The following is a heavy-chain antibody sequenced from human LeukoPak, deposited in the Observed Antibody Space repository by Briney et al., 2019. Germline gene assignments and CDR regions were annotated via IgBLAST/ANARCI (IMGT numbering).Heavy chain of an antibody. J-gene: IGHJ4*02. V-gene: IGHV1-8*01. Sequence: ASVKVSCKASGYTFTSYDINWVRQATGQGLEWMGWMNPNSGNTGYAQKFQGRVTMTRNTSISTAYMELSSLRSKDTAVYYCARARRDGYNRLFDYWGQGTLVTVSS. CDR2: MNPNSGNT. CDR3: ARARRDGYNRLFDY. CDR1: GYTFTSYD. D-gene: IGHD5-24*01.